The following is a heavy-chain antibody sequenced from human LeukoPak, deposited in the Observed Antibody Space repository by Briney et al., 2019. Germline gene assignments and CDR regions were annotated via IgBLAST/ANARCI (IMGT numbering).Heavy chain of an antibody. CDR1: GFTFRSYS. CDR2: ISSSSRNI. J-gene: IGHJ4*02. Sequence: GGSLRLSCAASGFTFRSYSMNWVRQAPGKGLERVSSISSSSRNIYYADSVKGRFTVSRDNAKNSLYLQMNSLRAEDTAVYYCARSSSGYFYTYDYWGQGTLVTVSS. V-gene: IGHV3-21*01. CDR3: ARSSSGYFYTYDY. D-gene: IGHD3-22*01.